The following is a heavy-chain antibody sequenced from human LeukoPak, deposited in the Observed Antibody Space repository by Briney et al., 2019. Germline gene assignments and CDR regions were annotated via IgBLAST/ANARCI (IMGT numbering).Heavy chain of an antibody. V-gene: IGHV1-24*01. CDR2: FDPEDGET. D-gene: IGHD1-14*01. J-gene: IGHJ6*02. CDR3: ATVPVNHQHYYGMDV. Sequence: ASVKVSCKVSGYTLTELSMHWVRQAPGKGLEWMGGFDPEDGETIYAQKFQGRVTMTGDTSTDTAYMELSSLRSEDTAVYYCATVPVNHQHYYGMDVWGQGTTVTVSS. CDR1: GYTLTELS.